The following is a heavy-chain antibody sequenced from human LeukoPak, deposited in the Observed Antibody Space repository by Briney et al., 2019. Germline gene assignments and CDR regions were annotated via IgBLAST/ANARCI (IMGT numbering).Heavy chain of an antibody. J-gene: IGHJ4*02. V-gene: IGHV3-30-3*01. CDR2: ISYDGSNK. CDR3: ARARAIARPFDY. Sequence: GGSLRLSCAASGFTFSSYAMHWVRQAPGKGLEWVAVISYDGSNKYYADSVKGRFTISRDNSKNTLYLQTNSLRAEDTAVYYCARARAIARPFDYWGQGTLVTVSS. D-gene: IGHD6-13*01. CDR1: GFTFSSYA.